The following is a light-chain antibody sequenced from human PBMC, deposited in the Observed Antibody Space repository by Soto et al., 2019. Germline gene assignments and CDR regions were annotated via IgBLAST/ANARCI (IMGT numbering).Light chain of an antibody. CDR3: QQYNSYSYT. CDR1: QSISSW. V-gene: IGKV1-5*03. Sequence: DIQMTQSPSTLSASVGDRVTITCRASQSISSWLAWYQQKPGKAPTLLIYKASSLESGVPARFSGSGSRTECTLTTSSLQPDDFATYYCQQYNSYSYTFGQGTILEIK. J-gene: IGKJ2*01. CDR2: KAS.